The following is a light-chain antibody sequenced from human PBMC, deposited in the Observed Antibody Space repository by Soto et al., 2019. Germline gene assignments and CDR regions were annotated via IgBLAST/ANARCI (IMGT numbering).Light chain of an antibody. CDR1: QSVSSSY. CDR3: QQRSNWPPEVT. CDR2: GAS. J-gene: IGKJ5*01. V-gene: IGKV3D-20*02. Sequence: IIETPAPCSLSWSPRARASLSWITSQSVSSSYLAWYQQKPGQVPRLFIYGASRRATGIPDRFSGSGSGTDFTLTISSLEPEDFALYYCQQRSNWPPEVTVGQVTRLEIK.